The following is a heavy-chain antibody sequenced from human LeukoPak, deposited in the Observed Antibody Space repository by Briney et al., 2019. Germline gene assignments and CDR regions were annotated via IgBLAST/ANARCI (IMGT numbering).Heavy chain of an antibody. CDR3: ARAVRTGLYYFDY. V-gene: IGHV3-30*04. Sequence: GGSLRLSCAASGFTFSSYAMHWVRQAPGKGLEWVAVISYDGSNKYYADSVKGRFTISRDNSKNTLYLQMNSLRAEDTAVYYCARAVRTGLYYFDYWGQGTLVTVSS. J-gene: IGHJ4*02. CDR1: GFTFSSYA. CDR2: ISYDGSNK. D-gene: IGHD1-14*01.